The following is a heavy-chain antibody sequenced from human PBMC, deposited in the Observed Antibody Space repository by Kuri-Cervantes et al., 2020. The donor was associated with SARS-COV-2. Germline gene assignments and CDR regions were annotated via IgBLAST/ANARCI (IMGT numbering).Heavy chain of an antibody. Sequence: SVKVSCKASGGTFSSYAISWVRQAPGQGLEWMGGIIPIFGTANYAQKFQGRVTITTDESTSTAYMELGSLRSEDTAVYYCARVTGDLGVGAFDIWGQGTMVTVSS. D-gene: IGHD7-27*01. V-gene: IGHV1-69*05. CDR2: IIPIFGTA. CDR3: ARVTGDLGVGAFDI. CDR1: GGTFSSYA. J-gene: IGHJ3*02.